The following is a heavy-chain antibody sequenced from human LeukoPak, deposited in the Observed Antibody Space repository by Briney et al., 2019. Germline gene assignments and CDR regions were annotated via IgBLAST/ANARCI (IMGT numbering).Heavy chain of an antibody. J-gene: IGHJ3*01. CDR3: ANFEGSSQAFHL. D-gene: IGHD6-13*01. V-gene: IGHV3-30*18. CDR1: GFIFTNYA. CDR2: ILYDGSKK. Sequence: PGGSLRLSCVPSGFIFTNYAMHWVRQTPGKGLEWVASILYDGSKKYYADSVKGRFSIYRGNSNYTLYLSMNSLRTEDTALYYCANFEGSSQAFHLWGQGTLVTVSS.